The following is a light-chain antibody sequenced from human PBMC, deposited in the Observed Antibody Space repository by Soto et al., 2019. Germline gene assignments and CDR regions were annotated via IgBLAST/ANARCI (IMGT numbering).Light chain of an antibody. CDR1: QSVSSGH. CDR2: GAS. Sequence: DIVLTQSPGTLSLSPGERASLSGMASQSVSSGHLAWYQQKPGQAPRLLIYGASSRATGIPDRFSGSESGTDFTPTISRLEPEDYAVYYCQQYGHSLWTFGQGTKVDIK. V-gene: IGKV3-20*01. J-gene: IGKJ1*01. CDR3: QQYGHSLWT.